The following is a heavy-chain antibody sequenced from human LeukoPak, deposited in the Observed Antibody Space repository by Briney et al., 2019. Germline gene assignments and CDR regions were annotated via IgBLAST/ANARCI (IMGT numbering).Heavy chain of an antibody. J-gene: IGHJ4*02. V-gene: IGHV3-23*01. Sequence: PGGSLRLSCAASGFTFSSYAMSWVRQAPGKGLEWVSVISGSGGSTYYADSVKGRFTTSRDNSKNTLYLQMNSLRAEDTAVYYCAKSIGSGSYYGGDYWGQGTLVTVSS. CDR3: AKSIGSGSYYGGDY. CDR2: ISGSGGST. D-gene: IGHD3-22*01. CDR1: GFTFSSYA.